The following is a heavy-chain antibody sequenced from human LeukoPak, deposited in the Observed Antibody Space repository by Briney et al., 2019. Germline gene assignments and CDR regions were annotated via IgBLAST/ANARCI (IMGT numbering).Heavy chain of an antibody. CDR1: GGTFRSYA. CDR3: VRSGYDYDWFDP. D-gene: IGHD5-12*01. V-gene: IGHV1-69*06. CDR2: IIPIFGTA. Sequence: SVKVSCKASGGTFRSYAISWVRQAPGQGLEWMGGIIPIFGTANYAQKFQGRFTITADKSTTTVYMELSSLRSDDTAVYYCVRSGYDYDWFDPWGQGTLVTVSS. J-gene: IGHJ5*02.